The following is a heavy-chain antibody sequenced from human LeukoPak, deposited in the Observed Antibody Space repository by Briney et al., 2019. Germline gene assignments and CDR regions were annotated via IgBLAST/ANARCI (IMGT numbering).Heavy chain of an antibody. CDR3: ARGLGPNRRGASEDDY. Sequence: ASVKVSCKASGYTFTGYYMHWVRQAPGQGLEWMGWINPNSGGTNYAQKFQGRVTMTRDTSISTAYMELSRLRSDDTAVYYCARGLGPNRRGASEDDYWGQGTLVTVSS. CDR1: GYTFTGYY. CDR2: INPNSGGT. J-gene: IGHJ4*02. V-gene: IGHV1-2*02. D-gene: IGHD3-16*01.